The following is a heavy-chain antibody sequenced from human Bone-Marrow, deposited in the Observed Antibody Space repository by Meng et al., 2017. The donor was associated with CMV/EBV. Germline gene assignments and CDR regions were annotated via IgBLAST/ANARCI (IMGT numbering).Heavy chain of an antibody. CDR1: GYTFPSDD. CDR3: ARGVGGSGRGGY. J-gene: IGHJ4*02. D-gene: IGHD3-10*01. Sequence: ASGYTFPSDDRNWVPDGTGRGVVWRRWMHTTSGDTGYAQEFQGRVTMTGDTSINTAYMRLSSLRSEDTAVYYCARGVGGSGRGGYWGQGTLVTVSS. V-gene: IGHV1-8*01. CDR2: MHTTSGDT.